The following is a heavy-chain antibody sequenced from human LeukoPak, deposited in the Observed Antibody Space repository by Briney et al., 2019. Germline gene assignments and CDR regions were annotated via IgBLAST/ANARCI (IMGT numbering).Heavy chain of an antibody. Sequence: PGGSLRLSCAASGFTFSSYAMSWVRQAPGKGLEWVSAISGSGGSTYYADSVKGRFTISRDNSKNTLYLQMNSLRAEDTAVYYCARPPIAARPSRYYYYYYMDVWGKGTTVTVSS. CDR3: ARPPIAARPSRYYYYYYMDV. J-gene: IGHJ6*03. D-gene: IGHD6-6*01. CDR1: GFTFSSYA. V-gene: IGHV3-23*01. CDR2: ISGSGGST.